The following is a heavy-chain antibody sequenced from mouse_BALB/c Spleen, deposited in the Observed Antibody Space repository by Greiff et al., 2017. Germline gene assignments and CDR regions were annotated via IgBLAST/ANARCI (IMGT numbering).Heavy chain of an antibody. CDR3: ARLANWDGGDY. CDR1: GYTFTSYY. D-gene: IGHD4-1*01. Sequence: QVQLKESGPELVKPGASVRISCKASGYTFTSYYIHWVKQRPGQGLEWIGWIYPGNVNTKYNEKFKGKATLTADKSSSTAYMQLSSLTSEDSAVYFCARLANWDGGDYWGQGTSVTVSS. CDR2: IYPGNVNT. J-gene: IGHJ4*01. V-gene: IGHV1S56*01.